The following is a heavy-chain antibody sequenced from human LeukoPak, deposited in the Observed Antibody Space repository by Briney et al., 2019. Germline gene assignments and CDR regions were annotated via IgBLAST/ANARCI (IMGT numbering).Heavy chain of an antibody. Sequence: PGGSLRLSCAASGFTFSRYWMSWVRQAPGKGLEWVANIKQDGSEKYYVDSVKGRFTISRDNAKNSLYLQMNSLRAEDTAVYYCAFEYSSSPYYFDYWGQGTLVTVSS. J-gene: IGHJ4*02. CDR3: AFEYSSSPYYFDY. CDR2: IKQDGSEK. CDR1: GFTFSRYW. V-gene: IGHV3-7*01. D-gene: IGHD6-6*01.